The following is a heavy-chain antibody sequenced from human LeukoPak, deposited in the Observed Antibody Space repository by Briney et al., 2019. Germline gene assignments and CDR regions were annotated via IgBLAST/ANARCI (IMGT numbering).Heavy chain of an antibody. CDR1: DDSITMYY. CDR3: AKSNGYGLIDI. D-gene: IGHD3-22*01. Sequence: SETLSLTCSVSDDSITMYYWTWIRQPPGKGLEWIGYVDHTGSTNFNPSLNGRVSISRDTTKTLFSLRLRSVTAADTAVYYCAKSNGYGLIDIWGQGTMVTVSS. V-gene: IGHV4-59*01. J-gene: IGHJ3*02. CDR2: VDHTGST.